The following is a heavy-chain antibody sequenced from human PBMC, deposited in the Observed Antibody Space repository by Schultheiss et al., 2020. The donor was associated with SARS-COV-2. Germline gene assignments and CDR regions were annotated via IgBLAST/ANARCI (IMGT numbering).Heavy chain of an antibody. D-gene: IGHD4-23*01. V-gene: IGHV3-21*04. CDR2: ISSSSSYI. Sequence: GESLKISCAASGFIFSTAWINWVRQAPGKGLEWVSSISSSSSYIYYADSVKGRFTISRDNAKNSLYLQMNSLRVEDTAIYYCARADDYGGNSLDHWGQGTLVTVSS. CDR3: ARADDYGGNSLDH. CDR1: GFIFSTAW. J-gene: IGHJ4*02.